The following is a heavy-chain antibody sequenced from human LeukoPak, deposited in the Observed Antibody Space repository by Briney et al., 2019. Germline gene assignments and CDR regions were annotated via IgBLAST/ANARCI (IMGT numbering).Heavy chain of an antibody. D-gene: IGHD3-22*01. V-gene: IGHV4-59*01. CDR1: GGSISSYY. CDR3: ARAREDYYDSSGYRTGGRFDY. Sequence: SETLSLTCTVSGGSISSYYWSWIRQPPGKGLEWIGYIYYSGSTNYNPFLKSRVTISVDTSKNQFSLKLSSVTAADTAVYYCARAREDYYDSSGYRTGGRFDYWGQGTLVTVSS. CDR2: IYYSGST. J-gene: IGHJ4*02.